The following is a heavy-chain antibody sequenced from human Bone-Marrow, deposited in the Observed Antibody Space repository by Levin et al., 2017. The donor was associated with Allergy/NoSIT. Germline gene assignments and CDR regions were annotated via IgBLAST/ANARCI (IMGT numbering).Heavy chain of an antibody. D-gene: IGHD2-8*02. CDR1: GFTFSSYA. CDR3: ARVYHGGVLTDAFDI. V-gene: IGHV3-30-3*01. Sequence: LSLTCAASGFTFSSYAMHWVRQAPGKGLEWVAVISYDGSNKYYADSVKGRFTISRDNSKNTLYLQMNSLRAEDTAVYYCARVYHGGVLTDAFDIWGQGTMVTVSS. J-gene: IGHJ3*02. CDR2: ISYDGSNK.